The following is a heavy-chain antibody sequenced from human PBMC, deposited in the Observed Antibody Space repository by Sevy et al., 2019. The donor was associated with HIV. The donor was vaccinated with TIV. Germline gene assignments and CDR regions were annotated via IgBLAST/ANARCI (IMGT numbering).Heavy chain of an antibody. CDR2: ISGSGGST. Sequence: GESLKISCAASGLTFSSYAMSWVRQAPGKGLEWVSAISGSGGSTYYADSVKGRFTISRDNSKNTLYLQMNSLRAEDTAVYYCAKGQYLYQLLNGDAFDIWGQGTMVTVSS. D-gene: IGHD2-2*01. J-gene: IGHJ3*02. CDR1: GLTFSSYA. V-gene: IGHV3-23*01. CDR3: AKGQYLYQLLNGDAFDI.